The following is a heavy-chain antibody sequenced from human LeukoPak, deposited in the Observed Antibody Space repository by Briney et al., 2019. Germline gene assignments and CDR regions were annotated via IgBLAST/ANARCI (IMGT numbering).Heavy chain of an antibody. CDR3: AATVVTPGRWFDL. CDR2: INHSVST. V-gene: IGHV4-34*01. D-gene: IGHD4-23*01. Sequence: SETLSLTCAVDGGSFSGYYWSWVRQPPGKGLEWIGEINHSVSTNYNPSLKSRVTISVDTSKNQFSLQLSSVTAADTAVYYCAATVVTPGRWFDLWGQGTLVTVSS. CDR1: GGSFSGYY. J-gene: IGHJ5*02.